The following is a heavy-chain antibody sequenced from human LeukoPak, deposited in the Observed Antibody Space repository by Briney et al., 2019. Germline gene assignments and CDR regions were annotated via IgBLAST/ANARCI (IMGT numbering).Heavy chain of an antibody. CDR2: IIPIFGVA. V-gene: IGHV1-69*01. CDR1: GGTFSSYA. Sequence: SVKVSCKDSGGTFSSYAISWVRQAPGQGLEWMGEIIPIFGVANYAEKFQGRVTITGDESTRTAYMELSSLRSEDTDVYYCAVRAYGDYVGYFDYWGQGTLVSVSS. CDR3: AVRAYGDYVGYFDY. D-gene: IGHD4-17*01. J-gene: IGHJ4*02.